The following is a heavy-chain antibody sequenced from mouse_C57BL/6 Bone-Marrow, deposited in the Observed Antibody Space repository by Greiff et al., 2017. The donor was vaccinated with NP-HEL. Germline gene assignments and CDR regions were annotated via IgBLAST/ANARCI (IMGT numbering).Heavy chain of an antibody. Sequence: VQLKESVAELVRPGASVKLSCTASGFNIKNTYMHWVKQRPEQGLEWIGRIDPANGNTKYAPKFQGKATITADTSSNTAYLQLSSLTSEDTAIYYCARWDTTVVEGFAYWGQGTLVTVSA. D-gene: IGHD1-1*01. CDR3: ARWDTTVVEGFAY. CDR2: IDPANGNT. J-gene: IGHJ3*01. CDR1: GFNIKNTY. V-gene: IGHV14-3*01.